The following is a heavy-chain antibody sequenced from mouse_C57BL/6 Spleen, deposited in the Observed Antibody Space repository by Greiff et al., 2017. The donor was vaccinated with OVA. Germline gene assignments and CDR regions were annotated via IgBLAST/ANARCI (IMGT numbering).Heavy chain of an antibody. CDR2: INPNNGGT. CDR3: AREYDYDGDWYFDV. J-gene: IGHJ1*03. D-gene: IGHD2-4*01. CDR1: GYTFTDYN. Sequence: VQLKESGPELVKPGASVKIPCKASGYTFTDYNMDWVKQSHGKSLEWIGDINPNNGGTIYNQKFKGKATLTVDKSSSTAYMELRSLTSEDTAVYYCAREYDYDGDWYFDVWGTGTTVTVSS. V-gene: IGHV1-18*01.